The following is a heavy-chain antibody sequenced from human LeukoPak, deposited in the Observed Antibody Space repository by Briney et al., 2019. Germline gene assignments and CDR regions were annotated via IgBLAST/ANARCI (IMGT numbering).Heavy chain of an antibody. D-gene: IGHD6-13*01. J-gene: IGHJ6*03. Sequence: PSETLSLTCTVSGGSISSYYWSWIRQPAGKGLEWIGRIYTSGSTNYNPSLKSRVTMSVDTSKNQFSLKLSSVTAADTAVYYCARARGKSSHRDYYYYYMDVWGKGTTVTISS. CDR1: GGSISSYY. CDR3: ARARGKSSHRDYYYYYMDV. V-gene: IGHV4-4*07. CDR2: IYTSGST.